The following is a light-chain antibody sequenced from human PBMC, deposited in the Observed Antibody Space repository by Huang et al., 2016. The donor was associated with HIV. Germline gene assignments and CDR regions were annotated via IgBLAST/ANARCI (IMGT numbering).Light chain of an antibody. CDR3: QQRTYSFT. Sequence: EIVLTQFPATLSLSPRERATLSCRASQSVGSFLAWYQQRPGQAPRLLIYDASFRASGITARCSGSGTGKDFTLTISSLEHEDFAVYYCQQRTYSFTFGPGTKVD. CDR1: QSVGSF. CDR2: DAS. J-gene: IGKJ3*01. V-gene: IGKV3D-11*02.